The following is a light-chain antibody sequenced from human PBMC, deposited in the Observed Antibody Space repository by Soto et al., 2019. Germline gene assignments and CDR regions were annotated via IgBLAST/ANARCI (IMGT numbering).Light chain of an antibody. CDR2: GAS. Sequence: EIVMTQSPATLSVSPVGRATLSCRASQSISDTLAWYQQKPGQAPRLLIHGASTRAPGFPARFSGSGSGTDFTLTISSLQSEDFAVYYCQQYDNWPWTFGQGTKVDNK. V-gene: IGKV3-15*01. J-gene: IGKJ1*01. CDR3: QQYDNWPWT. CDR1: QSISDT.